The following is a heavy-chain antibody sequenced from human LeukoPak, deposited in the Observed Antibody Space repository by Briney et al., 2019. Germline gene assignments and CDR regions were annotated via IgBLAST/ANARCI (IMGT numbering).Heavy chain of an antibody. CDR3: AREWVTVFGGFDY. Sequence: RAGGSLRLSCAASGFTFSSYGMHWVRQAPGKGLEWVAVIWYDGSNKYYADSVKGRFTISRDNSKNTLYLQMDSLRVEDTAVYYCAREWVTVFGGFDYWGQGTLVTVSS. J-gene: IGHJ4*02. CDR2: IWYDGSNK. V-gene: IGHV3-33*01. CDR1: GFTFSSYG. D-gene: IGHD3-3*01.